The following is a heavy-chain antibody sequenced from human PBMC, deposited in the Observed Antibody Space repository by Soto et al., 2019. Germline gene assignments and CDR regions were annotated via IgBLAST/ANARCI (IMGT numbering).Heavy chain of an antibody. CDR1: GFTVSSNY. Sequence: EVQLVESGGGLIQPGGSLRLSCAASGFTVSSNYMSWVRQAPGKGLEWVSVIYRGGSTYYADSVKGRFTISRDNSKNTLYLQMNSLRAEDTAVYYCETVDTAMAYYFDYWGQGTLVTVSS. J-gene: IGHJ4*02. D-gene: IGHD5-18*01. CDR2: IYRGGST. CDR3: ETVDTAMAYYFDY. V-gene: IGHV3-53*01.